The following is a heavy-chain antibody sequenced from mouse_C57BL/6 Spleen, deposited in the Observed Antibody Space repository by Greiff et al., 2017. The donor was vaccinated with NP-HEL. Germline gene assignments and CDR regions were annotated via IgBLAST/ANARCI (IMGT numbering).Heavy chain of an antibody. D-gene: IGHD1-1*01. V-gene: IGHV1-80*01. CDR2: IYPGDGDT. Sequence: QVHVKQSGAELVKPGASVKISCKASGYAFSSYWMNWVKQRPGKGLEWIGQIYPGDGDTNYNGKFKGKATLTADKSSSTAYMQLSSLTSEDSAVYFCAKTVVAPYWYFDVWGTGTTVTVSS. CDR3: AKTVVAPYWYFDV. J-gene: IGHJ1*03. CDR1: GYAFSSYW.